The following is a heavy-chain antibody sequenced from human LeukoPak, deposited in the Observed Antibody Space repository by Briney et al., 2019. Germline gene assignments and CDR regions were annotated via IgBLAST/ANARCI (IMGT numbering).Heavy chain of an antibody. V-gene: IGHV1-2*02. CDR2: IHAGRGDT. CDR3: ARDENWGPDY. CDR1: GFTFTGHY. J-gene: IGHJ4*02. D-gene: IGHD7-27*01. Sequence: ASVKVSCKASGFTFTGHYMHWVRQAPGQGLEWMGWIHAGRGDTNYAQKFQGRFTMTRDTSINTLFMELSSLRSDDTAVYYCARDENWGPDYWGQGTLVTVSA.